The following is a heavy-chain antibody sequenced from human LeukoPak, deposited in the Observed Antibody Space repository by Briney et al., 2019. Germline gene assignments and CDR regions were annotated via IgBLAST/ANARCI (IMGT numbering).Heavy chain of an antibody. Sequence: SETLSLTCTVSGGSISSYYWSWIGQPRGKGLEWIGYIYYSGSTNYNPSLKSRVTISVDTSKNQFSLKLSSVTAADTAVYYCARWVVGATEGFAYWGQGTLVTVSS. CDR3: ARWVVGATEGFAY. D-gene: IGHD1-26*01. J-gene: IGHJ4*02. V-gene: IGHV4-59*01. CDR1: GGSISSYY. CDR2: IYYSGST.